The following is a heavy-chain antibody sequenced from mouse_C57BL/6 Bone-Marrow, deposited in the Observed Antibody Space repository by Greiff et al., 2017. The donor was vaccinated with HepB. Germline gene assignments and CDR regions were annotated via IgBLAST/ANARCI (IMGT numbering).Heavy chain of an antibody. CDR3: ARPVSYGNYWYFDV. D-gene: IGHD2-1*01. CDR2: INQDSSTI. J-gene: IGHJ1*03. Sequence: EVKLQESGGGLVQPGGSLKLSCAASGIDFSRYWMSWVRRAPGKGLEWIGEINQDSSTINYAPSLKDKFIISRDNAKNTLYLQMSKVSSEDTALYYCARPVSYGNYWYFDVWGTGTTVTVSS. CDR1: GIDFSRYW. V-gene: IGHV4-1*01.